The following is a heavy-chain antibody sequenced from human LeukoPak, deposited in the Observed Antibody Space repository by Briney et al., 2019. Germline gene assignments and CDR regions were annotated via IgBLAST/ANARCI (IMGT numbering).Heavy chain of an antibody. J-gene: IGHJ4*02. Sequence: GGSLRLSCAASGFKFGDCTMHWVRQAPGKGLEWVSFIGGGGRMTMYADSVKGRFTVSRDDAKNSLYLQMHSLTTEDTAFYYCAKDEGGYAGLDHWGQGTLVTVSS. D-gene: IGHD5-12*01. CDR3: AKDEGGYAGLDH. V-gene: IGHV3-43*01. CDR1: GFKFGDCT. CDR2: IGGGGRMT.